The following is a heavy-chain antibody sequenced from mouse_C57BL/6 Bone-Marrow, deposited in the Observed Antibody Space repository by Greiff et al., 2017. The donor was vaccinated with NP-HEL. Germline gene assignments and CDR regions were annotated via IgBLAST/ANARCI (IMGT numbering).Heavy chain of an antibody. CDR3: ARATYYDYDDAMDY. D-gene: IGHD2-4*01. Sequence: EVQLQQSGPELVKPVASVKISCKASGYTFTDYYMNWVKQSHGKSLEWIGDINPNNGGTSYNQKFKGKATLTVDKSSSTAYMELRSLTSEDSAVYYCARATYYDYDDAMDYWGQGTSVTVSS. V-gene: IGHV1-26*01. CDR1: GYTFTDYY. CDR2: INPNNGGT. J-gene: IGHJ4*01.